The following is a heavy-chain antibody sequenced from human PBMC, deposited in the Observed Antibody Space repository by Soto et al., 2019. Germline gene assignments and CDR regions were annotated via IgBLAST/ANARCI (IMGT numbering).Heavy chain of an antibody. J-gene: IGHJ5*02. V-gene: IGHV1-3*01. Sequence: ASVKVSCKASGYTFTRYTMNWVRQAPGQRLEWMGWINPDNGNTKSSQKFQDRVIITRDTSASTAYMDLSSLRSEDTAVYYCARGIATGQLDPWGQGALVTVSS. CDR1: GYTFTRYT. CDR2: INPDNGNT. D-gene: IGHD2-15*01. CDR3: ARGIATGQLDP.